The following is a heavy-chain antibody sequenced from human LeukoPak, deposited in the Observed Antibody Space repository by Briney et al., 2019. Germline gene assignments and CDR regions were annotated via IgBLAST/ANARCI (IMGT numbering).Heavy chain of an antibody. V-gene: IGHV3-49*04. J-gene: IGHJ4*01. CDR2: IRSKAYGGTT. CDR3: TRDRFDFWSGAFDY. CDR1: GFTFGDYA. D-gene: IGHD3-3*01. Sequence: GGSLRLSCTASGFTFGDYAMSWVRQAPGKGLEWVGFIRSKAYGGTTEYAASVKGRFTISRDDSKSIAYLQMNSLKTEDSAVYYCTRDRFDFWSGAFDYWGHGTLVTVSS.